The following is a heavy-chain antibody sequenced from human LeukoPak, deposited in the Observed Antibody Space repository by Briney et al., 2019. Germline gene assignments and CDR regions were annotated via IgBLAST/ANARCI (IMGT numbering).Heavy chain of an antibody. V-gene: IGHV7-4-1*02. CDR2: INTNTGNP. CDR3: ARELSWIQLWFPFDY. D-gene: IGHD5-18*01. Sequence: ASVKVSCKASGYTFTSYAMNWVRQAPGQGLEWMGWINTNTGNPTYAQGFTGRFVFSLDTSVSTAYLLISSLKAEDTAVYYCARELSWIQLWFPFDYWGQGTLVTVSS. J-gene: IGHJ4*02. CDR1: GYTFTSYA.